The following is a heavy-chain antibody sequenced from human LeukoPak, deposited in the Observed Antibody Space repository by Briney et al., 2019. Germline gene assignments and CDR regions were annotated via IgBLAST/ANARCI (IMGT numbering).Heavy chain of an antibody. CDR3: ARVYSSSSGKNVFDI. J-gene: IGHJ3*02. CDR2: IKQDGSET. V-gene: IGHV3-7*03. D-gene: IGHD6-6*01. Sequence: GGSLRLSCAASGFTFSNYWMSWVRQAPGKGLEWVANIKQDGSETDYVDSVKGRFTISRDNAKNSLCLQVNSPRAEDTAVYYCARVYSSSSGKNVFDIWAKGQWSLSLQ. CDR1: GFTFSNYW.